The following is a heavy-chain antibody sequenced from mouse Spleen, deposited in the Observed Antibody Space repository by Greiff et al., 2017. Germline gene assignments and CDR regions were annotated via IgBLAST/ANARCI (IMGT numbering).Heavy chain of an antibody. D-gene: IGHD2-13*01. Sequence: EVRLVESGAELVRPGASVKLSCTASGFNIKDDYMHWVKQRPEQGLEWIGWIDPENGDTEYASKFQGKATITADTSSNTAYLQLSSLTSEDTAVYYCTRGGDPAWFAYWGQGTLVTVSA. J-gene: IGHJ3*01. CDR1: GFNIKDDY. CDR2: IDPENGDT. CDR3: TRGGDPAWFAY. V-gene: IGHV14-4*01.